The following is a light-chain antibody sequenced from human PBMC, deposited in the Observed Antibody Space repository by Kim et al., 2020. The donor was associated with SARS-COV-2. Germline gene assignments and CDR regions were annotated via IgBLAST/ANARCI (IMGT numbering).Light chain of an antibody. Sequence: GQSDTITCTGTSSDIGGYSYVSWFQQYPGKAPKLLIYDFNLRPSGVSARFSGSKSGNTASLTISWLQADDEAVYHCSSYADSDTWVFGGGTKVTVL. CDR2: DFN. V-gene: IGLV2-11*03. CDR1: SSDIGGYSY. J-gene: IGLJ3*02. CDR3: SSYADSDTWV.